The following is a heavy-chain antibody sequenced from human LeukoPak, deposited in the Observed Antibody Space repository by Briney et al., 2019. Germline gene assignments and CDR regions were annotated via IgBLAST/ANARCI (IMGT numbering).Heavy chain of an antibody. Sequence: GGSLRLSCAASGFTFSSYGMHWVRQAPGKGLEWVAVIWYDGSNKHYADSVKGRFTISRDNSMNTLYLQMNSLRPEDTGIYYCAKDLRSCSSGWSPIPKSWFDPWGQGTLVTVSS. V-gene: IGHV3-30*02. CDR2: IWYDGSNK. CDR1: GFTFSSYG. J-gene: IGHJ5*02. CDR3: AKDLRSCSSGWSPIPKSWFDP. D-gene: IGHD6-25*01.